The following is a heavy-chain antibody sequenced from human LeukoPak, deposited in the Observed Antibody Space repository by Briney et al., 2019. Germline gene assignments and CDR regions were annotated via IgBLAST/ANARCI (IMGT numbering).Heavy chain of an antibody. CDR2: IKQDGSEK. CDR3: ARDPPRTTIVAAGVDY. J-gene: IGHJ4*02. CDR1: GFTFSSYW. D-gene: IGHD6-13*01. V-gene: IGHV3-7*03. Sequence: PGGSLRLSCAASGFTFSSYWMSWVRQAPGKGLEWVANIKQDGSEKYYVDSVKGRFTFSRDNAKNSLYLQMNSLRGEDTAVYYCARDPPRTTIVAAGVDYWGQGTLVTVSS.